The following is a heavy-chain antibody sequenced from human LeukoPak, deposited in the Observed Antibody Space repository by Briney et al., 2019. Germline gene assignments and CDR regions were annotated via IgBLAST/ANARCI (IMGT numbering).Heavy chain of an antibody. D-gene: IGHD2-21*02. Sequence: GGSLRLSCAASGFTFSSYWMHWVRQAPGKGLEWVSYISSSGSTIYYADSVKGRFTISRDNAKNSLYLQMNSLRAEDTAVYYCATLNVVVTALRDYWGQGSLVTVSS. J-gene: IGHJ4*02. CDR3: ATLNVVVTALRDY. V-gene: IGHV3-48*03. CDR1: GFTFSSYW. CDR2: ISSSGSTI.